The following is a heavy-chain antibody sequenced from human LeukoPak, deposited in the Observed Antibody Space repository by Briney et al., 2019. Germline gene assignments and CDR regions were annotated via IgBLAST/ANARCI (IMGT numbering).Heavy chain of an antibody. D-gene: IGHD4-11*01. CDR3: ARWEWITVTPFDV. J-gene: IGHJ6*02. CDR1: GGSFSGYY. Sequence: SETLSLTCAVYGGSFSGYYWSWIRQPPRKGLEWIGEINHSGSTNYNPSLKSRVTISVDTSKNQFSLKLSSVTAADTAVYYCARWEWITVTPFDVWGQGTTVTVSS. CDR2: INHSGST. V-gene: IGHV4-34*01.